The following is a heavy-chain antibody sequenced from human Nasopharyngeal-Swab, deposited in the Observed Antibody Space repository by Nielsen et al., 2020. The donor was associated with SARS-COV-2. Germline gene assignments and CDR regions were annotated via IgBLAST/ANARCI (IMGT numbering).Heavy chain of an antibody. D-gene: IGHD2-2*01. CDR1: GFTFSSYW. CDR3: AREGCSSTSCYVVNDAFDI. Sequence: GESLKISCAASGFTFSSYWMHWVRQAPGKGLVWVSRINPDGSSTDYAGSVKGRFTISRDNAKNTLYLQMSSLRAEETAVYYCAREGCSSTSCYVVNDAFDIWGQGTMVTVSS. V-gene: IGHV3-74*01. CDR2: INPDGSST. J-gene: IGHJ3*02.